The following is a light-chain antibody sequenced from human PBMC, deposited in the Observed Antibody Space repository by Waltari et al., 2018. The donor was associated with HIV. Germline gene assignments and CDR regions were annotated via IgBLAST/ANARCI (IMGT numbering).Light chain of an antibody. Sequence: QSALTQPASVSGSPGPSITISCSGTSSDVGYFNYVSWYQQHPGKAPKVIIYDVNNGPSGVSNHFAGSKSGYTASLTISGLRAEDEADYYCKSFSTSNTYVFGSGTRVTVL. CDR3: KSFSTSNTYV. V-gene: IGLV2-14*01. J-gene: IGLJ1*01. CDR2: DVN. CDR1: SSDVGYFNY.